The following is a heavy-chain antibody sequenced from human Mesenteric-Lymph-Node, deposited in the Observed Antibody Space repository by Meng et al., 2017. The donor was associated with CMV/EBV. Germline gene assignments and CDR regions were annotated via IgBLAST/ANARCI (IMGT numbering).Heavy chain of an antibody. V-gene: IGHV4-59*12. Sequence: SETLSLTCTVSGASISNYYWTWIRQPPGKGLEWIGHIYYTVSTNYNPSLKSRVTISVDTSKNQFSLKLSSVTAADTAVYYCARGVGDISWELKKYYFDYWGQGTLVTVSS. J-gene: IGHJ4*02. CDR2: IYYTVST. CDR1: GASISNYY. D-gene: IGHD1-26*01. CDR3: ARGVGDISWELKKYYFDY.